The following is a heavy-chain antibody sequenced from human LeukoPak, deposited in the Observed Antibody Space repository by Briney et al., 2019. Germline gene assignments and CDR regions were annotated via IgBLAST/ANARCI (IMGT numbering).Heavy chain of an antibody. J-gene: IGHJ6*03. CDR1: GGSFSGYY. Sequence: PSETLSLTCAVYGGSFSGYYWSWIRQPPGKGLEWIGEINHSGSTNYNPSLKSRVTISVDTSKNQFSLKLSSVTAADTAVYYCARTPPYCSSTSCYRGHYYYYYMDVWGKGTTVTVSS. CDR2: INHSGST. CDR3: ARTPPYCSSTSCYRGHYYYYYMDV. V-gene: IGHV4-34*01. D-gene: IGHD2-2*01.